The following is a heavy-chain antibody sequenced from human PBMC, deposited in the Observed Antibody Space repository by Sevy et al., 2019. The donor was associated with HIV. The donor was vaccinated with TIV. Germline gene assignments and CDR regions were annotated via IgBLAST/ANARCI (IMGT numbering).Heavy chain of an antibody. J-gene: IGHJ4*02. Sequence: GGSLRLSCTASGFTFSNAWMNWVRQAPGKGLEWVGRIKSQSDGGTIDYAAPVEGRFTISRDDSKNTLFLQMNSLRSEDTAVYYCATKGGFWSGYQYFDSWGQGTLVTVSS. V-gene: IGHV3-15*07. D-gene: IGHD3-3*01. CDR2: IKSQSDGGTI. CDR3: ATKGGFWSGYQYFDS. CDR1: GFTFSNAW.